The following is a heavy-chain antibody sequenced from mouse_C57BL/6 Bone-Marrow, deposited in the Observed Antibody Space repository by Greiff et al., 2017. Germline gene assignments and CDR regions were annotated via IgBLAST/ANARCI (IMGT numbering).Heavy chain of an antibody. V-gene: IGHV5-12*01. Sequence: EVHLVESGGGLVQPGGSLKLSCAASGFTFSDYYMYWVRQTPEKRLEWVAYISNGGGSTYYPDTVKGRFTISRDNAKNTLYLQMSRLKSEDTAMYYGARHSYYGNYWYFDVWGTGTTVTVSS. J-gene: IGHJ1*03. D-gene: IGHD1-1*01. CDR3: ARHSYYGNYWYFDV. CDR1: GFTFSDYY. CDR2: ISNGGGST.